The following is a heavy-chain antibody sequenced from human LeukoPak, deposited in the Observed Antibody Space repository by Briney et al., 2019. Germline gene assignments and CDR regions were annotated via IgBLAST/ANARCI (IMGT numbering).Heavy chain of an antibody. CDR3: AKVPITGYSSVHY. J-gene: IGHJ4*02. V-gene: IGHV3-43*02. D-gene: IGHD6-19*01. CDR1: GFTFGDYA. CDR2: ISGDGSMT. Sequence: SGGSLRLSCAASGFTFGDYAMHWVRQVPGEGLEWVSLISGDGSMTYYADSVKGRFTISRDNAKNSLYLQMNSLRAEDTAVYYCAKVPITGYSSVHYWGQGTLVTVS.